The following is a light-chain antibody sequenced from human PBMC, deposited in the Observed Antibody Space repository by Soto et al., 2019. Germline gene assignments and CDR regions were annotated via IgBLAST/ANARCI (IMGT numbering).Light chain of an antibody. V-gene: IGLV2-14*01. Sequence: QSALTPPASVSGSPGQSITVSCTGTSSDIGVYNYVSWYQQHPGKAPKVMIYDVSNRPSGVSNRFSGSKSGNTASLTISGLQADDEADYYCSSYTINSTLVFGTGTKLTVL. CDR2: DVS. CDR1: SSDIGVYNY. CDR3: SSYTINSTLV. J-gene: IGLJ1*01.